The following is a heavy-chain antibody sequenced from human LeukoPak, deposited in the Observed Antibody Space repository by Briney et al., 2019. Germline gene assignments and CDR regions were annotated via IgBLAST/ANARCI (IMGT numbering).Heavy chain of an antibody. CDR1: GGSISSYY. J-gene: IGHJ2*01. Sequence: SETLSLTCTVSGGSISSYYWSWIRQHPGKGLEWIGYIYYSGSTYYNPSLKSRVTISVDTPKNQFSLKLSSVTAADTAVYYCARDPSAYYYDSSGPVFDLWGRGTLVTVSS. V-gene: IGHV4-59*06. CDR3: ARDPSAYYYDSSGPVFDL. CDR2: IYYSGST. D-gene: IGHD3-22*01.